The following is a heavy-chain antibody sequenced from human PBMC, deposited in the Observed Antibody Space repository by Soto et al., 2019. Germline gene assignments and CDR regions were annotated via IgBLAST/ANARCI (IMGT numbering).Heavy chain of an antibody. Sequence: ASVKVSCKASGYTFTSYGISWVRQAPGQGLEWMGWISAYNGNTNYAQKLQGRVTMTTDTSTSTAYMELRSLRSDDTAVYYCARDSVDIVVVPAAPPIDAFDXWGQGTMVTVSS. CDR3: ARDSVDIVVVPAAPPIDAFDX. V-gene: IGHV1-18*01. CDR2: ISAYNGNT. J-gene: IGHJ3*02. D-gene: IGHD2-2*03. CDR1: GYTFTSYG.